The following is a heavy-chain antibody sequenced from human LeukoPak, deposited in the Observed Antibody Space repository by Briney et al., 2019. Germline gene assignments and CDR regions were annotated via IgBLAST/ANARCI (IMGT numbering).Heavy chain of an antibody. CDR2: IYYSGST. Sequence: PSETLSLTCTVSGGSIGSGGYYWSWIRQHPGKGLEWIGYIYYSGSTYYNPSLKSRVTISVDTSKYQFSLKLSSVTAADTAVYYCARGEVVVPAAQEYFDYWGQGTLVTVSS. V-gene: IGHV4-31*03. D-gene: IGHD2-2*01. CDR3: ARGEVVVPAAQEYFDY. J-gene: IGHJ4*02. CDR1: GGSIGSGGYY.